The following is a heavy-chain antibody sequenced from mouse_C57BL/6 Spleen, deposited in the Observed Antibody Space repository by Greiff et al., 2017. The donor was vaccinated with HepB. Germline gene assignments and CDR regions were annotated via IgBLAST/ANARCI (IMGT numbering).Heavy chain of an antibody. Sequence: QVQLQQPGAELVRPGSSVKLSCKASGYTFTSYWMHWVKQRPIQGLEWIGNIDPSDSETHYNQKFKDKATLTVDKSSSTAYMQLSSLTSEDSAVYYCARWLLREDAMDYWGQGTSVTVSS. V-gene: IGHV1-52*01. CDR3: ARWLLREDAMDY. CDR1: GYTFTSYW. D-gene: IGHD2-3*01. J-gene: IGHJ4*01. CDR2: IDPSDSET.